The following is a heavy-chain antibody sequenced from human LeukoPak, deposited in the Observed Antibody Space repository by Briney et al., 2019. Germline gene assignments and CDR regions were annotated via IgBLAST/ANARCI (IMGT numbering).Heavy chain of an antibody. CDR3: VKDDGWVQYAN. V-gene: IGHV3-23*01. CDR1: GFTFSSYS. D-gene: IGHD5-24*01. Sequence: GGSLRLSCAASGFTFSSYSMTWVRQAPGKGLEWVSGIRADAVTTYYADSVKGRFIISRDNSKNTVYLQMNSLSAEDAAVYYCVKDDGWVQYANWGQGTLVTVSS. J-gene: IGHJ4*02. CDR2: IRADAVTT.